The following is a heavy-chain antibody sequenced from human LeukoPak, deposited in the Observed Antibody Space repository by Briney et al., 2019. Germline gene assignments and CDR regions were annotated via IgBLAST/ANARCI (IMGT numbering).Heavy chain of an antibody. J-gene: IGHJ3*02. CDR3: AKGRGAFDI. CDR1: GFTFSKYG. Sequence: PGRSLRLSCAASGFTFSKYGMHWVRQAPGKGLEWVAVISNDGSNKYYADSVKGRFTISRDNSKNTLYLQMNSLRAADTAVYYCAKGRGAFDIWGQGTMVTVSS. V-gene: IGHV3-30*18. CDR2: ISNDGSNK. D-gene: IGHD3-10*01.